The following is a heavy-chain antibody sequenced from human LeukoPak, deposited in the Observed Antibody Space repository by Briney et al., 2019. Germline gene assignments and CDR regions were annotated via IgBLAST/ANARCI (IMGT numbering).Heavy chain of an antibody. D-gene: IGHD6-13*01. CDR1: GYTFIDHY. CDR2: ISAYNGNT. CDR3: ARLGFRYSSQYFDS. V-gene: IGHV1-18*04. J-gene: IGHJ4*02. Sequence: ASVKVSCKASGYTFIDHYIHWVRQAPGQGLEWMGLISAYNGNTNYAQKLQGRVSMTTDTSTSTAYMELRSLRSDDTAVYYCARLGFRYSSQYFDSWGQGTLVTVSS.